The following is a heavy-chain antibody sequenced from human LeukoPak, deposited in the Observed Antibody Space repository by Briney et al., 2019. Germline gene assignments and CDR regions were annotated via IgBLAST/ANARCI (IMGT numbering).Heavy chain of an antibody. V-gene: IGHV3-74*01. Sequence: GGSLRLSCAAAGFTFSRYWMHWVRQAPGKGLVWVSRINSDGSTTIYADSVKGRFTISRGNAKNTLYLQMNSLRAEDTAVYSCVRDGYSGFDYWGQGTLVTVSS. CDR1: GFTFSRYW. CDR3: VRDGYSGFDY. CDR2: INSDGSTT. J-gene: IGHJ4*02. D-gene: IGHD5-12*01.